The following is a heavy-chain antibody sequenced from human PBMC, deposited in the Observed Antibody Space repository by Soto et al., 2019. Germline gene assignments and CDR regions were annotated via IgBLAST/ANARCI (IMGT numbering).Heavy chain of an antibody. CDR3: ATRYYDILTGVNWFDP. D-gene: IGHD3-9*01. Sequence: PSETLSLTCTVSGGSISSYYWSWIRQPPGKGLEWIGYIYHSGSTNYNPSLKSRVTISVDTSKNQFSLKLSSVTAADTAVYYCATRYYDILTGVNWFDPWGQGTLVTVSS. CDR2: IYHSGST. V-gene: IGHV4-59*12. CDR1: GGSISSYY. J-gene: IGHJ5*02.